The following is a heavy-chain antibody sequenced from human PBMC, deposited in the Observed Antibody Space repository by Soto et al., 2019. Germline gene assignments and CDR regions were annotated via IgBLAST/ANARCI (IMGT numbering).Heavy chain of an antibody. J-gene: IGHJ4*02. V-gene: IGHV3-23*01. D-gene: IGHD2-2*01. Sequence: GGSLRLSCAASGFTFSSYAMSWVRQAPGKGLEWVSAISGSGGSTYYADSVKGRFTISRDNSKNTLYLQMNSLRAEDTAVYYCAKRPHCSSTSCYADYWGQGTLVTLSS. CDR2: ISGSGGST. CDR3: AKRPHCSSTSCYADY. CDR1: GFTFSSYA.